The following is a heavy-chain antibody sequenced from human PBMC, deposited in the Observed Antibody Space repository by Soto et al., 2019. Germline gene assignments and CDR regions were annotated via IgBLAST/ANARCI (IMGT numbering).Heavy chain of an antibody. CDR1: GDSISSGSYY. D-gene: IGHD1-20*01. V-gene: IGHV4-39*02. J-gene: IGHJ6*03. CDR3: ARGESNWNPYYYYYYMDV. Sequence: PSETLSLTCIVSGDSISSGSYYWGWIRQPPGKGLEWIGSIYYTGSTNYNPSLKSRVTISADTSNNHFSLKLSSVTAADTAVYYCARGESNWNPYYYYYYMDVWGKGTTVTVSS. CDR2: IYYTGST.